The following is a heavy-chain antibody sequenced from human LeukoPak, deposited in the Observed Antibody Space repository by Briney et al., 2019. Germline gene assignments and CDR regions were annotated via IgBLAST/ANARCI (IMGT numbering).Heavy chain of an antibody. CDR1: GFTLSDYY. CDR2: IKQDGSEK. Sequence: GGSLRLSCEASGFTLSDYYMSWIRQAPGRGLEWVANIKQDGSEKYYVDSVKGRFTISRDNAKNSLYLQMNSLRAEDTAVYYCARDRCTNGVCPDAFDIWGQGTMVTVSS. V-gene: IGHV3-7*01. D-gene: IGHD2-8*01. J-gene: IGHJ3*02. CDR3: ARDRCTNGVCPDAFDI.